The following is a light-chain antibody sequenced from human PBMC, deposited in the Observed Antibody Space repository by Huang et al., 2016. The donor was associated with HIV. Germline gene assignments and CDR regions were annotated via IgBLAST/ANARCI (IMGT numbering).Light chain of an antibody. CDR2: WAS. CDR3: QQYYNTPGLT. CDR1: QSVLYSPNNRNY. Sequence: DIVMTQSPDSLAVSLGERATINCKSSQSVLYSPNNRNYLAWYQQEPGQPPKLLIYWASTRESGVPDRVSGSGSVTDFTLAITSLQAEDVAVYYCQQYYNTPGLTFGGGTKVEIK. J-gene: IGKJ4*01. V-gene: IGKV4-1*01.